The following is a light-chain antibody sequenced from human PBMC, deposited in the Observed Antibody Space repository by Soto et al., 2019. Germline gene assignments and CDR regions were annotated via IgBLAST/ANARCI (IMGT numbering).Light chain of an antibody. V-gene: IGKV4-1*01. CDR2: WAS. J-gene: IGKJ4*01. CDR1: QSVLYNKNY. CDR3: QQDYSSPLT. Sequence: DLVLTPSPDSLAVSMGESSTIKCKSSQSVLYNKNYLAWYQQKSGQPPKLLIYWASTRESGVPDRFSGSGSGTDFTLTISSLQAEDVAVYYCQQDYSSPLTFGGGTKVDIK.